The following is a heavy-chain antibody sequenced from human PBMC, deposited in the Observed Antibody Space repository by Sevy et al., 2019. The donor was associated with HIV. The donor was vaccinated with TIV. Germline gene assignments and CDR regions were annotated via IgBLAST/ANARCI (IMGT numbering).Heavy chain of an antibody. D-gene: IGHD3-22*01. CDR1: GFTFSYYT. V-gene: IGHV3-21*01. Sequence: GGSLGLSCAASGFTFSYYTMKWVRQAPGKGLEWVSSISSGSSYISYGESVKGRFTISRDNAKNSLFLQMNSLRAEDTAVYYCARSLDYYDSSGANDYWGQGTLVTVSS. CDR2: ISSGSSYI. CDR3: ARSLDYYDSSGANDY. J-gene: IGHJ4*02.